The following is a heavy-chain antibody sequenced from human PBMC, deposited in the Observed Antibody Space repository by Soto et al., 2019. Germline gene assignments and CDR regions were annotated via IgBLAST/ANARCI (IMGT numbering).Heavy chain of an antibody. CDR2: IKSKTDGGTT. Sequence: SVSNAWMNWVRQAPGKGLEWVGRIKSKTDGGTTDYAAPVKGKFTISRDDSKNTLYLQMHSLKTEDTAVYYCTPLGYCGGGSCYSQQVCGQGTLVTVSS. J-gene: IGHJ4*02. CDR1: SVSNAW. D-gene: IGHD2-15*01. V-gene: IGHV3-15*07. CDR3: TPLGYCGGGSCYSQQV.